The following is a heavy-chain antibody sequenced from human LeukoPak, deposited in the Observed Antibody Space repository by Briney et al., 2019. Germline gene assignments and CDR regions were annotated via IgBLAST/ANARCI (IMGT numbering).Heavy chain of an antibody. V-gene: IGHV1-46*01. D-gene: IGHD2-15*01. J-gene: IGHJ5*02. Sequence: ASVKVSCKASGYTFTSYYMHWVRQAPGQGLEWMGIINPSGGSTSYAQKFQGRVTMTRDTSTSTVYMELSSLRSEDTAVYYYARVYCSGGSCYSNWFDPWGQGTLVTVSS. CDR1: GYTFTSYY. CDR3: ARVYCSGGSCYSNWFDP. CDR2: INPSGGST.